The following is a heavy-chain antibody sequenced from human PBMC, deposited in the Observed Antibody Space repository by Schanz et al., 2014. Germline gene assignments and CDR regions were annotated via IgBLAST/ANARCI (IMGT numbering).Heavy chain of an antibody. D-gene: IGHD4-17*01. CDR3: ARKMKLGVYGGKGHDSLDI. Sequence: EVHLLESGGGLVPPGGSLRLSCTASGFTFSSYSMNWVRQAPGKGLEWVSAISGGGGTTYYADSVKGRFTISRDNAKNTLYLQMNTLRAEDTAVYYCARKMKLGVYGGKGHDSLDIWGQGTMVTVSS. J-gene: IGHJ3*02. CDR2: ISGGGGTT. CDR1: GFTFSSYS. V-gene: IGHV3-23*01.